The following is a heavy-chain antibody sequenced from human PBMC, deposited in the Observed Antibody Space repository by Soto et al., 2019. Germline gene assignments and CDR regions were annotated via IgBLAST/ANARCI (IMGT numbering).Heavy chain of an antibody. CDR1: GASITYGAYS. Sequence: SETLSLTCTVSGASITYGAYSWSWIRQTPGKGLEWIGYINHLETTFYNPSFESQLTLSIDRTKNQFSLNLKSMSAADGAVYFCARGGGFDSFDYWGQGILVTVS. V-gene: IGHV4-30-2*01. J-gene: IGHJ4*02. CDR3: ARGGGFDSFDY. CDR2: INHLETT. D-gene: IGHD3-10*01.